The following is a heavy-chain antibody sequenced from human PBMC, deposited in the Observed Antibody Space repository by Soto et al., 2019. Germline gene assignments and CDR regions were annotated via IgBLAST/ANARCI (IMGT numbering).Heavy chain of an antibody. D-gene: IGHD5-12*01. J-gene: IGHJ6*02. CDR2: ISAYNGNT. Sequence: GASVKVSCKASGYTFTSYGISWVRQAPGQGLERMGWISAYNGNTNYAQKLQGRVTMTTDTSTSTAYVELRSLRSDDTAVYYCARGGVATIKYYGMDVWGQGTTVTVSS. CDR3: ARGGVATIKYYGMDV. V-gene: IGHV1-18*01. CDR1: GYTFTSYG.